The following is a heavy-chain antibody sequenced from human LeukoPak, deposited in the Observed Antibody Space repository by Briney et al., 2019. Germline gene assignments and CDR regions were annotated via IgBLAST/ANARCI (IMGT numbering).Heavy chain of an antibody. V-gene: IGHV3-23*01. CDR1: GFTFSSYA. CDR3: ARDPVHGTDAFDI. CDR2: ISGSGGST. Sequence: GGSLRLSCAASGFTFSSYAMSWVRQAPGKGLGWFSAISGSGGSTYYADSVKGRFTISRDNSKNTLYLQMNSLRAEDTAVYYCARDPVHGTDAFDIWGQGIMVTVSS. D-gene: IGHD1-1*01. J-gene: IGHJ3*02.